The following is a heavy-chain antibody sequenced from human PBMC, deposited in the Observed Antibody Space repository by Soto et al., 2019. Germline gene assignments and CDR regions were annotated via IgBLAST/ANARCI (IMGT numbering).Heavy chain of an antibody. CDR1: GFTFSDSA. J-gene: IGHJ5*02. Sequence: GGSLRLSWAASGFTFSDSAMSWVRQAPGKGLEWVSTISGSGDYTYYTDSVKGRFTISRDNSKSTLFLQMNSLRAEDTAVYYCAKDGNLYAWGQGILVTVSS. CDR3: AKDGNLYA. D-gene: IGHD2-15*01. CDR2: ISGSGDYT. V-gene: IGHV3-23*01.